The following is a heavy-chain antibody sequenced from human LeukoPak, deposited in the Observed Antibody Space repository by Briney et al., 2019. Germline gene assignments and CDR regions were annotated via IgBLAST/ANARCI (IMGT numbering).Heavy chain of an antibody. V-gene: IGHV3-43*01. CDR1: GFTFDDHS. J-gene: IGHJ4*02. CDR3: AKDSSLTYSSGWLDY. Sequence: GGSLRLSCAASGFTFDDHSMYWVRQAPGKGLECVSLISWDGDSTYFADSVKGRFTISRDNAKNSLYLQMNSLRAKDTALYYCAKDSSLTYSSGWLDYWGQGTLVTVSS. D-gene: IGHD6-19*01. CDR2: ISWDGDST.